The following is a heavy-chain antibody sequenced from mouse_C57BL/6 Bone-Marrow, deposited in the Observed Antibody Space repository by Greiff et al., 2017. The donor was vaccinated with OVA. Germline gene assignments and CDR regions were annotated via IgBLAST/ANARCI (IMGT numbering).Heavy chain of an antibody. CDR1: GYAFSSSW. Sequence: QVQLQQSGPELVKPGASVKISCKASGYAFSSSWMNWVKQRPGKGLEWIGRIDPGDGDTNYNGKFKGKATLTADKSSSTAYIQLSSLTSEDSAVYFCAGGDYVAYWGQGTLVTVSA. CDR2: IDPGDGDT. V-gene: IGHV1-82*01. CDR3: AGGDYVAY. D-gene: IGHD1-1*01. J-gene: IGHJ3*01.